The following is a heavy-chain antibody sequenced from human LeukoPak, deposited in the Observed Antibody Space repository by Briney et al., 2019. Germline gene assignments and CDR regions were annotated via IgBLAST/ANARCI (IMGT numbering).Heavy chain of an antibody. CDR1: AFTFSNYA. CDR2: ISSRGNDK. V-gene: IGHV3-30*03. CDR3: ARETSAFDI. J-gene: IGHJ3*02. Sequence: GGSLRLSCAASAFTFSNYAMHWVRQAPDKGLEWVAVISSRGNDKYYADSVKGRFTISRDNSKNTLYLQMNSLRAEDTAVYYCARETSAFDIWGQGTMVTVSS.